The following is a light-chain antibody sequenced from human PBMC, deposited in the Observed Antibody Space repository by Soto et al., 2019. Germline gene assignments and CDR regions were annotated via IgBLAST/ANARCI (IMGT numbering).Light chain of an antibody. V-gene: IGKV1-5*01. Sequence: DIQMTQSPSTLSASAGDRVTTTCRASQSITIWLAWYQQKPGKAPKLLIYDASTLESGVPSRFSGSGSGTEFTLTISSLQPDDFATYYCQQFHSFPITFGQGTRLEIK. CDR2: DAS. CDR3: QQFHSFPIT. J-gene: IGKJ5*01. CDR1: QSITIW.